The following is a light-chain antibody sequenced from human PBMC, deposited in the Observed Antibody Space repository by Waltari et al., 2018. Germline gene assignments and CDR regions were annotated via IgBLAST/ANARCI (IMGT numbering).Light chain of an antibody. V-gene: IGLV2-8*01. CDR1: SSDVGGYNY. J-gene: IGLJ6*01. CDR2: EVS. CDR3: SSYAGSNNSNV. Sequence: QSALTQPPSASGSPGQSVTISCTGTSSDVGGYNYVSWYQQHPGKAPKLMIYEVSKRPSGVPDRFSGSKSGNTASLTVSGLQAEDEADYYCSSYAGSNNSNVFGSGTKVTVL.